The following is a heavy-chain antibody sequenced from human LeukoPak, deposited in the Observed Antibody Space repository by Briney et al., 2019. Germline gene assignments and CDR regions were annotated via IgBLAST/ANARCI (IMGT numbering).Heavy chain of an antibody. Sequence: GESLKISCKGSRYSFTSYWIGWVRQMPGKGLEWMGIIYPDDSDTRYSPSFQGQVTISADKSITTAYPHWTRLNASDTAIYYCARVTPIKIFDYWGQGTLVTVSS. J-gene: IGHJ4*02. CDR2: IYPDDSDT. D-gene: IGHD5-12*01. CDR3: ARVTPIKIFDY. V-gene: IGHV5-51*01. CDR1: RYSFTSYW.